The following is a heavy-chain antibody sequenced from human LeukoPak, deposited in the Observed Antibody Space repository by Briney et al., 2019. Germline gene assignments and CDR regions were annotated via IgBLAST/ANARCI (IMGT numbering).Heavy chain of an antibody. CDR3: ARCRLLIVVVSAGIRSSAFDI. D-gene: IGHD2-2*01. J-gene: IGHJ3*02. CDR1: GGTFSRYA. V-gene: IGHV1-69*05. Sequence: GSSVKLSCKASGGTFSRYAISWVPQAAGQGLEWMGRIIPIFITANYAQKFQGRVKIPTDESTRTPYMELSRLRREHQAVYYFARCRLLIVVVSAGIRSSAFDIWGGRTSVSVSS. CDR2: IIPIFITA.